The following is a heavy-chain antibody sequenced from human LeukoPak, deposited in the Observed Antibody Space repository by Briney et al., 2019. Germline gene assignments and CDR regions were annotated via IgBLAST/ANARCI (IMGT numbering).Heavy chain of an antibody. CDR2: ISGDGGSI. Sequence: GGSLRLSCAASGFIFDEYDIFWVRQGPGKGLEWVSLISGDGGSIYYADSVKGRFTISRDNSKNSLYLQMNSLRTEDTALYYCAKEDYSSSWDALDYWGQGTLVTVSS. J-gene: IGHJ4*02. CDR1: GFIFDEYD. D-gene: IGHD6-13*01. CDR3: AKEDYSSSWDALDY. V-gene: IGHV3-43*02.